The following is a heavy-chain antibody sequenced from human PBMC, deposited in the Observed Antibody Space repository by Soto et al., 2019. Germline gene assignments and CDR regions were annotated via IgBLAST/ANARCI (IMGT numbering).Heavy chain of an antibody. V-gene: IGHV3-23*01. Sequence: GGSLRLSCPASGVTFSSYSMSWVRQAPGKGLEWVSAISGSGGSTYYADSGKGRFTISRDNSKNTLYLQMNSLRAEDTAVYYCAKDKLSTQPSGYYYGMDVWGQGTTVTVSS. D-gene: IGHD2-15*01. CDR1: GVTFSSYS. J-gene: IGHJ6*02. CDR2: ISGSGGST. CDR3: AKDKLSTQPSGYYYGMDV.